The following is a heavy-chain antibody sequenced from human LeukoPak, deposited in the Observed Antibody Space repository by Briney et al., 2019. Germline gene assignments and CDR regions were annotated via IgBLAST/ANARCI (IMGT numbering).Heavy chain of an antibody. CDR1: GFTFSSYA. J-gene: IGHJ4*02. Sequence: GGSLRLSCAASGFTFSSYAMSWVRQAPGNGLEGVSAISGSGGSTYYADSVKGRFTISRDNSKNTLYLQINSLRAEDTAVYYCAKDPRGDGYNPLFDYWGQGTLVTVSS. CDR2: ISGSGGST. CDR3: AKDPRGDGYNPLFDY. V-gene: IGHV3-23*01. D-gene: IGHD5-24*01.